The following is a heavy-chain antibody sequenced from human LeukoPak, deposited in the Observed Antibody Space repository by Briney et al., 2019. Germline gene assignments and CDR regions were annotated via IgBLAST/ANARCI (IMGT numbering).Heavy chain of an antibody. D-gene: IGHD4-23*01. CDR2: ISYDGSNK. CDR3: ASDYGGNSFDY. CDR1: GFTFSSYD. Sequence: GGSLRLSCAASGFTFSSYDMHWVRQAPGKGLEWVAVISYDGSNKYYADSVKGRFTISRDNSKNTLYLQMNSLRAEDTAVYYCASDYGGNSFDYWGQGTLVTVSP. V-gene: IGHV3-30*04. J-gene: IGHJ4*02.